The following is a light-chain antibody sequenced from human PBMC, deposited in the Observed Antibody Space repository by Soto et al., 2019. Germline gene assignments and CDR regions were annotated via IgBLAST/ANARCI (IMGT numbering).Light chain of an antibody. CDR2: DAS. CDR3: QQSSGWPRT. CDR1: QSISSS. V-gene: IGKV3-11*01. J-gene: IGKJ1*01. Sequence: EVVLTQSPATLSLSPGEKATLSCRDSQSISSSLAWYQQKPGKAPRLLIYDASKRAAGIPARFTGSGSGTDFTLTISSLEREDFAVYYCQQSSGWPRTLAQGTKVDIK.